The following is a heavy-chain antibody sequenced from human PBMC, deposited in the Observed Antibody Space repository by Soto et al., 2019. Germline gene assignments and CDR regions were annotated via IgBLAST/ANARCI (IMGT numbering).Heavy chain of an antibody. Sequence: QVQLVQSGAEVKKPGSSVKVSCKASGGTFSSYAISWVRQAPGQGLEWMGGIIPIFGTANYAQKFQGRVTSTADESTSTADMELSSLRSEDTAVYYWARGHIAATGREGEYDYYYGMDVWGQGTTVTVSS. V-gene: IGHV1-69*12. CDR2: IIPIFGTA. D-gene: IGHD6-13*01. J-gene: IGHJ6*02. CDR1: GGTFSSYA. CDR3: ARGHIAATGREGEYDYYYGMDV.